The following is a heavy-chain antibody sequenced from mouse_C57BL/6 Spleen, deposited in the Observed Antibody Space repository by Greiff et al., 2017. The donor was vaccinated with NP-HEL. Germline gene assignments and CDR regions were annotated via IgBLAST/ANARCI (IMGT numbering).Heavy chain of an antibody. CDR2: ISSGGSYT. Sequence: VQLKESGGDLVKPGGSLKLSCAASGFTFSSYGMSWVRQTPDKRLEWVATISSGGSYTYYPDSVKGRFTISRDNAKNTLYLQMSSLKSEDTAMYYCARGNYGGYYFDYWGQGTTLTVSS. CDR1: GFTFSSYG. J-gene: IGHJ2*01. V-gene: IGHV5-6*01. CDR3: ARGNYGGYYFDY. D-gene: IGHD2-1*01.